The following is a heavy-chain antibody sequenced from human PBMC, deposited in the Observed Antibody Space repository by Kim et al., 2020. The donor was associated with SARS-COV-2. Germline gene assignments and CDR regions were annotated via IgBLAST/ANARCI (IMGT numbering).Heavy chain of an antibody. D-gene: IGHD3-9*01. J-gene: IGHJ6*02. CDR3: ARDEALRYFDWLVSGMDV. V-gene: IGHV3-11*06. Sequence: GRFTISRDNAKNSLYLQMNSLRAEDTAVYYCARDEALRYFDWLVSGMDVWGQGTTVTVSS.